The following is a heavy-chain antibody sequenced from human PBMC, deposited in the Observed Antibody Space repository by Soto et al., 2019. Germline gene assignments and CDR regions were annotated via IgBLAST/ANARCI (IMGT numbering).Heavy chain of an antibody. CDR3: ARARGDMGGYYYYCGMDV. V-gene: IGHV1-69*13. D-gene: IGHD3-16*01. J-gene: IGHJ6*02. CDR2: IIPIFGTA. CDR1: GGTFSSYA. Sequence: SVKVSCKASGGTFSSYAISWVRQAPGQGLEWMGGIIPIFGTANYAQKFQGRVTITADESTSTAYMELSSLRSEDTAVYYCARARGDMGGYYYYCGMDVWGQGTTVTVSS.